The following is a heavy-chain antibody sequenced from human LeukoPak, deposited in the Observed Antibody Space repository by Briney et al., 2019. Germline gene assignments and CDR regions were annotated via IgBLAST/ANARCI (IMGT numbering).Heavy chain of an antibody. D-gene: IGHD4-17*01. Sequence: SVTVTLTSCLRTLIIYAISGVRQAPAQGRAGMGGINPICGTTNYAQKFQGRVTITTDESTNTAYMELSSLRSEDTAVYYCARGMTTVTTGDYWGQGTLVTVSS. CDR1: LRTLIIYA. J-gene: IGHJ4*02. CDR3: ARGMTTVTTGDY. V-gene: IGHV1-69*05. CDR2: INPICGTT.